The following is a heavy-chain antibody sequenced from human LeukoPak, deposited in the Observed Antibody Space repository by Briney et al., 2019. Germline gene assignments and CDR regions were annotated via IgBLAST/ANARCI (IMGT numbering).Heavy chain of an antibody. CDR1: GFTFSSDA. CDR3: ARGLFLSGYLDAFDI. V-gene: IGHV3-23*01. D-gene: IGHD3-22*01. J-gene: IGHJ3*02. CDR2: ISGSGGRT. Sequence: GGSLRLSCAASGFTFSSDAMSWVRQAPGKGLEWVSGISGSGGRTYYADSVKGRFTISRDTSKNTLYLQMNSLRAEDTAVYYCARGLFLSGYLDAFDIWGQGTVVTVSS.